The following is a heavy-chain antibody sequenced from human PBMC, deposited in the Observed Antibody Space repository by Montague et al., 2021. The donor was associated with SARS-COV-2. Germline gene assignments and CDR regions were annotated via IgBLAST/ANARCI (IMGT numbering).Heavy chain of an antibody. D-gene: IGHD3-22*01. CDR3: ARDSGYYDSSGYSYDAFDI. J-gene: IGHJ3*02. V-gene: IGHV4-31*03. Sequence: TLSPTCTVSGGSISSGGYYWSWIRQHPGKGLEWIGYIYHTGSTHYXPSLKSRVTISKETSKNHLSLNLSSVTAADSAVYYCARDSGYYDSSGYSYDAFDIWGQGTKVTVSS. CDR2: IYHTGST. CDR1: GGSISSGGYY.